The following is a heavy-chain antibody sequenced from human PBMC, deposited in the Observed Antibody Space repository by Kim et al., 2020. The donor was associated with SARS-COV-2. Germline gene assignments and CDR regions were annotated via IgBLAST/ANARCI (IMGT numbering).Heavy chain of an antibody. CDR2: IYPGDSDT. Sequence: GESLKISCKGSGYSFTSYWIGWVRQMPGKGLEWMGIIYPGDSDTRYSPSFQGQVTISADKSISTAYLQWSSLKASDTAMYYCARGYYYDSSGYAGHYYGMDVWGQGTTVTVSS. D-gene: IGHD3-22*01. J-gene: IGHJ6*02. V-gene: IGHV5-51*01. CDR1: GYSFTSYW. CDR3: ARGYYYDSSGYAGHYYGMDV.